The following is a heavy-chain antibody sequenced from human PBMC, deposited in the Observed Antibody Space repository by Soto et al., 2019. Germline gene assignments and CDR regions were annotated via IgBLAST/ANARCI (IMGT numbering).Heavy chain of an antibody. J-gene: IGHJ6*02. CDR1: GYTFSSAW. CDR2: INSKTHGGTV. D-gene: IGHD2-21*01. CDR3: TAGVVGKTSGLDV. Sequence: EVQLVESGGGLVKPGGSLRLSCAGSGYTFSSAWMNWVRQAPGKGLEWVGRINSKTHGGTVDYAAPVKGRFTISREDSKNTLYLQMNSLAIEETAFYYCTAGVVGKTSGLDVWGQGTTVTVSS. V-gene: IGHV3-15*07.